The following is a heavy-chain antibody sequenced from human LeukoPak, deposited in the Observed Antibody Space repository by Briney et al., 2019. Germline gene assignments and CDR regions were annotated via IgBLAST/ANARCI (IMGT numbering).Heavy chain of an antibody. D-gene: IGHD3-22*01. Sequence: SETLSLTCAVSGGSISSNSYYWGWIRQPPGKGLEWIGSIYYSGSTYYNPSLKSRVTISVDTSKNQFSLKLSSVTAADTAVYYCARANTMIVLFDPWGQGTLVTVSS. J-gene: IGHJ5*02. V-gene: IGHV4-39*07. CDR2: IYYSGST. CDR3: ARANTMIVLFDP. CDR1: GGSISSNSYY.